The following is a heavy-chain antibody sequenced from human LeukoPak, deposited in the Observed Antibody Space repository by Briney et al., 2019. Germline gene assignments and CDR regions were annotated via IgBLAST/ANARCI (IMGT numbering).Heavy chain of an antibody. D-gene: IGHD2-8*01. CDR2: INAGNGNA. V-gene: IGHV1-3*01. Sequence: ASVKVSCKASGYTSTSYAMHWVRQAPGQRLEWMGWINAGNGNATYTQKFQGRVTMTRDTSISTAYMELSRLRSDDTAVYYCARDNSGDNGLHFDYWGQGTLVTVSS. J-gene: IGHJ4*02. CDR1: GYTSTSYA. CDR3: ARDNSGDNGLHFDY.